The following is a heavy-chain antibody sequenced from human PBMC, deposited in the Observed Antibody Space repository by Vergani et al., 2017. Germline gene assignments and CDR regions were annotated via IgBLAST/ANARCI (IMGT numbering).Heavy chain of an antibody. J-gene: IGHJ4*02. CDR3: ARHVTQDYYNDSDYFDY. D-gene: IGHD3-22*01. CDR2: MDYNGRA. Sequence: QLQPQESGPGLVKPSGTLSITCSVTGGSYFNSRYYWGWIRQPPGKGLGWIGNMDYNGRAYYTPSLRRRVAISIDTSKMQFSLKLYALTAADTAIYYCARHVTQDYYNDSDYFDYWGLGTLVTVSS. V-gene: IGHV4-39*01. CDR1: GGSYFNSRYY.